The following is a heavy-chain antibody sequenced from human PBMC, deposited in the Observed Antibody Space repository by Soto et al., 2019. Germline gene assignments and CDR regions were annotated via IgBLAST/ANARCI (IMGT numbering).Heavy chain of an antibody. Sequence: GGSLRLSCAASGFTFSSYSMNWVRQAPGKGLEWVSSISSSSSYIYYADSVKGRFTISRDNAKNSLYLQMNSLRAEDTAVYYCARDPGKLEVVFDYWGQGTLVTVSS. D-gene: IGHD1-1*01. V-gene: IGHV3-21*01. CDR2: ISSSSSYI. J-gene: IGHJ4*02. CDR1: GFTFSSYS. CDR3: ARDPGKLEVVFDY.